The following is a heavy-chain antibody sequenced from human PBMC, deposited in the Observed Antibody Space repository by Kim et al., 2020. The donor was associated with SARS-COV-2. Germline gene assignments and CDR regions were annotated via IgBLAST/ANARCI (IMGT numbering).Heavy chain of an antibody. Sequence: GGSLRLSCAASGCTFSSYSMNWVRQAPGKGLEWVSSISSSSSYIYYADSVKGRFTISRDNAKNSLYLQMNSLRAEDTAVYYCARDRAVITDYYYYGMDVCGQGTTVTVSS. V-gene: IGHV3-21*01. CDR2: ISSSSSYI. J-gene: IGHJ6*01. CDR3: ARDRAVITDYYYYGMDV. CDR1: GCTFSSYS. D-gene: IGHD3-22*01.